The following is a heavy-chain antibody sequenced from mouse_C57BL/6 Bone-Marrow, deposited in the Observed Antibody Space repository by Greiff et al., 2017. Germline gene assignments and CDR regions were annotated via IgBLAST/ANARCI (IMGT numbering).Heavy chain of an antibody. CDR1: GYTFTSYW. D-gene: IGHD2-5*01. CDR2: IYPGTGST. CDR3: AAVSYCSNW. Sequence: VKLLQPGAELVKPGASVKMSCTASGYTFTSYWITWVKQRPGQGLEWIGDIYPGTGSTNYNETFKSKATLTVDKSSSTPDMQRISLTSGDSAVYYWAAVSYCSNWWGQGTTLTVSS. J-gene: IGHJ2*01. V-gene: IGHV1-55*01.